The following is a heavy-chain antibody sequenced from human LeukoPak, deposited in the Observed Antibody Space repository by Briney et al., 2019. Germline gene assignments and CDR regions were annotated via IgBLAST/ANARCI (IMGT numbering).Heavy chain of an antibody. CDR3: ARGKFDWLPNNWFDR. D-gene: IGHD3-9*01. CDR1: EVTFSSYS. J-gene: IGHJ5*02. V-gene: IGHV3-21*01. CDR2: SSSSYI. Sequence: GGSLRLSCAASEVTFSSYSMNWVRQAPGKGLEWVSSSSSSYIYYANSGKGRFTISTDNAKNSRYLHINSLRAEDTAVYYCARGKFDWLPNNWFDRWGQGTLVTVSS.